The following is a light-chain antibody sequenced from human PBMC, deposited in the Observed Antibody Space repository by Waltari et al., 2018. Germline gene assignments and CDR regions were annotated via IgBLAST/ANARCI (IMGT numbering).Light chain of an antibody. Sequence: QSALTQSPSASGSPGQSVTISCTGTSSDVGGYNYVSWYQQHPGKAPKLMIYEVSQRPSGVPDRFSGSKSGDTASLTVSGLQAEDEADYYCSSFAGTNNFVVFGGGTKLTV. CDR2: EVS. J-gene: IGLJ2*01. CDR1: SSDVGGYNY. V-gene: IGLV2-8*01. CDR3: SSFAGTNNFVV.